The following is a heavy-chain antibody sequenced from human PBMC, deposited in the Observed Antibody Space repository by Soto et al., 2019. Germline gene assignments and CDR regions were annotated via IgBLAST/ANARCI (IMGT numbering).Heavy chain of an antibody. CDR3: ATDQAGGYFYYYGMVV. V-gene: IGHV3-15*01. CDR2: IRSKGDGGTT. CDR1: GGTFSHAW. J-gene: IGHJ6*02. D-gene: IGHD2-15*01. Sequence: GGSLRLSGAASGGTFSHAWMSWVRQAPGKGLEWVGRIRSKGDGGTTDYAAPVKGRFTISGDDSKNTLFLQMNSLKAEDTAVYYCATDQAGGYFYYYGMVVWGQGTTVTVSS.